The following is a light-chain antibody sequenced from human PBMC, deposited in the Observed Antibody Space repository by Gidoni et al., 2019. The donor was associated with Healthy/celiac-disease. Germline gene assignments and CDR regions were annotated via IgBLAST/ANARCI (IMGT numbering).Light chain of an antibody. CDR3: QKYNSAPRAWT. J-gene: IGKJ1*01. CDR2: AAS. Sequence: DIQMNQSTSSLSASVGDRVTITCRASQGISNYLAWYQQKPGKVPKLLIYAASTLQSGVPSRFSGSGSGTDFTLTISSLQPEDVATYYCQKYNSAPRAWTFGQGTKVEIK. CDR1: QGISNY. V-gene: IGKV1-27*01.